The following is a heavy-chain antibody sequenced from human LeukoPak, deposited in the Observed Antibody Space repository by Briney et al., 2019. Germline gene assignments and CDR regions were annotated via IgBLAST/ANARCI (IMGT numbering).Heavy chain of an antibody. CDR1: GFTFDDYA. CDR2: IDSEGGRI. J-gene: IGHJ4*02. CDR3: ARVHSACSTGACYTGLFDS. V-gene: IGHV3-20*04. D-gene: IGHD2-15*01. Sequence: GRSLRLSCVASGFTFDDYAMGWVRQRPGRGLEWVSGIDSEGGRIGYADSVKGRFTISRDNAKNSLYLQMSSLSAEDTALYYCARVHSACSTGACYTGLFDSWGQGTLVTVSS.